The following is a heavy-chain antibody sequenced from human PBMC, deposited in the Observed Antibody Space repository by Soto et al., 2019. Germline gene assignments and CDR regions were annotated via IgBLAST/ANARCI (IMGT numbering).Heavy chain of an antibody. D-gene: IGHD5-18*01. CDR2: IIPILGIA. J-gene: IGHJ6*02. Sequence: GASVKVSCKASGGTFSSYTISWVRQSPGQGLEWMGRIIPILGIANYAQKFQGRVTITADESTSTAYMELSSLRSEDTAVYYCAVQPPDTAMEDGMDVWGQGTTVTVSS. CDR3: AVQPPDTAMEDGMDV. V-gene: IGHV1-69*02. CDR1: GGTFSSYT.